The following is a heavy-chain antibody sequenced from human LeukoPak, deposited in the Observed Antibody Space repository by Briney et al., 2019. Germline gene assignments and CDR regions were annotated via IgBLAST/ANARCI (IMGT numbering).Heavy chain of an antibody. D-gene: IGHD5-12*01. Sequence: ASVKVSCKASGYTFTGYYMHWVRQAPGQGLEWMGWINPNSGGTNYAQKFQGRVTITRDTSASTAYMEVSSLRSEDTAVYYCARDWLEPYDYYGMDVWGQGTTVTVSS. J-gene: IGHJ6*02. CDR3: ARDWLEPYDYYGMDV. CDR1: GYTFTGYY. V-gene: IGHV1-2*02. CDR2: INPNSGGT.